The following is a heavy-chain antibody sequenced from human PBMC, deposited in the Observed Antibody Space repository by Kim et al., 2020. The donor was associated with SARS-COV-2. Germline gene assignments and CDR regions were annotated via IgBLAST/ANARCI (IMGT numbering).Heavy chain of an antibody. Sequence: GGSLRLSCAASAFTFSNYAMSWVRQAPGKGLEWVSTIKASGGGASFADSVKGRFTVSRDNSKNMLFMQMNSLSAEDTAVYFCVKWKNDFWSGYYSDAFDVWGLGTKVTVSS. V-gene: IGHV3-23*01. CDR3: VKWKNDFWSGYYSDAFDV. CDR2: IKASGGGA. J-gene: IGHJ3*01. CDR1: AFTFSNYA. D-gene: IGHD3-3*01.